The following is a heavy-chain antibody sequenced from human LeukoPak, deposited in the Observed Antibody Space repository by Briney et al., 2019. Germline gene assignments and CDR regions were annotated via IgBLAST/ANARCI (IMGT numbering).Heavy chain of an antibody. D-gene: IGHD1-26*01. CDR1: GFTFSSYG. CDR3: ARGGTVGASFDY. CDR2: IWFDGSKK. Sequence: GRSLRLSCAASGFTFSSYGMHWVRQAPGKGLEWVAVIWFDGSKKNHADSVKGRFTISRDNSKNTLFLQMNSLRAEDTAVYYCARGGTVGASFDYWGQGTLVTVSS. J-gene: IGHJ4*02. V-gene: IGHV3-33*01.